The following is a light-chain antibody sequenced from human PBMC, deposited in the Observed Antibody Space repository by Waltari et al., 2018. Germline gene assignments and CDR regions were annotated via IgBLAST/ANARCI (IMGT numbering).Light chain of an antibody. CDR3: QQYDKWPLT. J-gene: IGKJ4*01. Sequence: SCRASQMISSYVAWYQQKPGQAPRLLIHDASTRATSIPARFGGSGAGTEFTLTISSLQSEDFAVYYCQQYDKWPLTFGGGTEVEIK. CDR1: QMISSY. CDR2: DAS. V-gene: IGKV3-15*01.